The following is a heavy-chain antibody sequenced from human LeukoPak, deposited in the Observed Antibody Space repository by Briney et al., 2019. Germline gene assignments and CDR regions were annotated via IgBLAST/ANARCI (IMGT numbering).Heavy chain of an antibody. V-gene: IGHV4-61*02. CDR2: IYTSVNT. Sequence: SQTLSLTCTVSGGSISSGSYYWSWIRQPAGKGLEWIGRIYTSVNTNYNPSLKSRVSISVVTSKNQFSLQLSSVTAADTAVYYCAREVHDYVWGSQHDALDIWGQGTMVTVSS. CDR1: GGSISSGSYY. CDR3: AREVHDYVWGSQHDALDI. D-gene: IGHD3-16*01. J-gene: IGHJ3*02.